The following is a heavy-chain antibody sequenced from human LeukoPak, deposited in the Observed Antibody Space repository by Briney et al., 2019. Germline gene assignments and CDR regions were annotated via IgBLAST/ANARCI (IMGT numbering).Heavy chain of an antibody. D-gene: IGHD6-6*01. V-gene: IGHV4-59*08. J-gene: IGHJ4*02. CDR3: ARHRAYSSSSPFDY. Sequence: PAETLSLTCSVSGGSISSLYWSWIRQPPWKGLEWIGYIYYTGSTDYNPSLKSRVTMFVDMSKNQFSLRLSSVTAADTAVYYCARHRAYSSSSPFDYWGQGILVTVSS. CDR2: IYYTGST. CDR1: GGSISSLY.